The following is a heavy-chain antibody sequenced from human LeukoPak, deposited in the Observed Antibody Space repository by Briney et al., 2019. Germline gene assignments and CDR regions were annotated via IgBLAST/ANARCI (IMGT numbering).Heavy chain of an antibody. D-gene: IGHD2-2*02. J-gene: IGHJ3*02. CDR3: ARDYTTSSSCYIQGRAFDI. Sequence: GGSLRLSCAASGFTVSSNYMSWVRQAPGKGLEWVSVIYSGGSTYYADSVKGRFTISRDNSKNTLYLQMNSLRAEDTAVYYCARDYTTSSSCYIQGRAFDIWGQGTMVTVSS. CDR1: GFTVSSNY. V-gene: IGHV3-53*01. CDR2: IYSGGST.